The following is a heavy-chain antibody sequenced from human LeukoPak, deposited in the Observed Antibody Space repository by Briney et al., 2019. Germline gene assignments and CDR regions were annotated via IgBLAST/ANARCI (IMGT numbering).Heavy chain of an antibody. V-gene: IGHV4-39*07. CDR1: GGSISSSSYY. J-gene: IGHJ4*02. CDR2: IYYSGST. CDR3: ARDYEPLPLETAFL. D-gene: IGHD5-18*01. Sequence: SETLSLTCTVSGGSISSSSYYWGWIRQPPGKGLEWIGSIYYSGSTYYNPSLKSRVTISVDTSKNQFSLKLSSVTAADTAVYYCARDYEPLPLETAFLWGQGTLVTVSS.